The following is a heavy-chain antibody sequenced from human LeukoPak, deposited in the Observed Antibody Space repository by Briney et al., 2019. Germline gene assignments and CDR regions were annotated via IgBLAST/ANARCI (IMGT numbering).Heavy chain of an antibody. CDR2: ISSSSSYI. D-gene: IGHD3-10*01. CDR3: ARENYGMYYYGSGSYYYYYMDV. V-gene: IGHV3-21*01. CDR1: GFTFSSYS. Sequence: PGGSLRLSCAASGFTFSSYSMNWVRQAPGKGLEWVSSISSSSSYIYYADSVKGRFTISRDNAKNSLYLQMNSLRAEDTAVYYCARENYGMYYYGSGSYYYYYMDVWGKGTTVTISS. J-gene: IGHJ6*03.